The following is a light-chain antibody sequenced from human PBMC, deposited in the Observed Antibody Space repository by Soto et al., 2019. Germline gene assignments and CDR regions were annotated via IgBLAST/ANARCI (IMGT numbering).Light chain of an antibody. J-gene: IGKJ4*01. CDR1: QSINGW. Sequence: DIQMTQSPSTLSASVGDRVTITCRASQSINGWLAWYQQKPGQAPNLLIYKASTLESRVPSRFSGSGSGTDFTLTISSLQPEDFATYYCQQSYSTLAPTFGGGTKVDIK. V-gene: IGKV1-5*03. CDR2: KAS. CDR3: QQSYSTLAPT.